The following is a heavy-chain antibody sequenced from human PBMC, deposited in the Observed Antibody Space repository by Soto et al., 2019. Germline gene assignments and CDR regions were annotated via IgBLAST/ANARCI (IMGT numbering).Heavy chain of an antibody. CDR2: VWKDGSNR. J-gene: IGHJ4*02. Sequence: PGGSLSLSCAASGVTFRDYGINWVRQAPGKGLEWVAGVWKDGSNRYYVDSVKGRFTISRDNSKNTLYLQMNSLRDEDTAVYYCAKVPRGSNFGYYNFWGQGTLVTVSS. D-gene: IGHD5-18*01. CDR1: GVTFRDYG. CDR3: AKVPRGSNFGYYNF. V-gene: IGHV3-30*02.